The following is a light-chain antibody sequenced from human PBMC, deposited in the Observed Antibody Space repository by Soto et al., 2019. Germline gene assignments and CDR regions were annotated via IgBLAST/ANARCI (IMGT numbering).Light chain of an antibody. V-gene: IGKV3-20*01. Sequence: EIVLTQSPGTLSLSPGERATLSCRASQSIASSYLTWYQHKPSQAPRLLIYGASSRATGIPDRFSGSGSGTDFTLTISRLEPEDFAVYYCQQYGSSSYTFGQGTQLEIK. J-gene: IGKJ2*01. CDR2: GAS. CDR1: QSIASSY. CDR3: QQYGSSSYT.